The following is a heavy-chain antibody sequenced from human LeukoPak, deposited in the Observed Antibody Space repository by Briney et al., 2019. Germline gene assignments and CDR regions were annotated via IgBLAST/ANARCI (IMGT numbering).Heavy chain of an antibody. Sequence: SGGSLRLSCAASGFTFSSYAMSWVRQAPGKGLEWVSAISGSGGSTYYADSVKGRFTISRDNSKNTLYLQMNSLRAEDTAVYYCAKAGYYYDSSGYYFGYWGQGTLVTVSS. CDR1: GFTFSSYA. J-gene: IGHJ4*02. CDR2: ISGSGGST. V-gene: IGHV3-23*01. CDR3: AKAGYYYDSSGYYFGY. D-gene: IGHD3-22*01.